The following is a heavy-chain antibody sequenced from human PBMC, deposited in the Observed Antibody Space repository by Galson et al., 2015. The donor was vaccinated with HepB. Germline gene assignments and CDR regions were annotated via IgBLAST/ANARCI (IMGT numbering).Heavy chain of an antibody. D-gene: IGHD2-15*01. CDR1: GFTFSTFW. V-gene: IGHV3-30-3*01. Sequence: SLRLSCAASGFTFSTFWMSWVRQAPGKGLEWVAVISYDGSNKYYADSVKGRFTISRDNSKNTLYLQMNSLRAEDTAVYYCARELGYCSGGSCYPPWGQGTLVTVSS. CDR2: ISYDGSNK. CDR3: ARELGYCSGGSCYPP. J-gene: IGHJ5*02.